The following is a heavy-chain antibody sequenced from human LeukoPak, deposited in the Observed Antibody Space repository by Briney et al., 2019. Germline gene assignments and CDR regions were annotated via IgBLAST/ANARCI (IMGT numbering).Heavy chain of an antibody. Sequence: GGSLRLSCAASGFTFSSYGMHWVRQAPGKGLEWVAVIWYDGSNKYYADSVKGRFTISRDNFKNTLYLQMNSLRAEDTAVYYCARDNDEAYYYYYGMDVWGQGTTVTVSS. V-gene: IGHV3-33*01. CDR3: ARDNDEAYYYYYGMDV. CDR2: IWYDGSNK. J-gene: IGHJ6*02. CDR1: GFTFSSYG. D-gene: IGHD2-8*01.